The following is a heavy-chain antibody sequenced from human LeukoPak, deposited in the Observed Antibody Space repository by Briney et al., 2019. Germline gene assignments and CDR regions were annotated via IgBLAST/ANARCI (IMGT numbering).Heavy chain of an antibody. CDR2: IRYDGSNK. CDR3: AREGSYSNYVDY. J-gene: IGHJ4*02. D-gene: IGHD4-11*01. CDR1: GFTFSNYG. Sequence: PGGSLRLSCAASGFTFSNYGMHWVRQAPGKGLEWVSFIRYDGSNKYYADSVKGRFTISRDNSKNTLYLQMNSLRAEDTAVYYCAREGSYSNYVDYWGQGTLVTVSS. V-gene: IGHV3-30*02.